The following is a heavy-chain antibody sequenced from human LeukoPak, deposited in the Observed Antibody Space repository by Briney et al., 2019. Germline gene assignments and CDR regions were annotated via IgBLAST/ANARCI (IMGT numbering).Heavy chain of an antibody. J-gene: IGHJ6*03. CDR2: IYYSGST. CDR3: ARGEYSYGLYYYYMDV. D-gene: IGHD5-18*01. V-gene: IGHV4-39*07. Sequence: SETLSLTCTVSGGSLSTSTYYWGWIRQPPGKGLEWIGSIYYSGSTHYNPSLKSRVTISLDTSKNQFSLKLSSVTAADTAVYYCARGEYSYGLYYYYMDVWGKGTTVTISS. CDR1: GGSLSTSTYY.